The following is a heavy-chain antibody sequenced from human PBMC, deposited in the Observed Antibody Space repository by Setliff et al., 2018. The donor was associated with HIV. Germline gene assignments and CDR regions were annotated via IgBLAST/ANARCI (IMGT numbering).Heavy chain of an antibody. D-gene: IGHD6-19*01. CDR1: GGTFSSYA. V-gene: IGHV1-69*06. CDR2: IIPIFGTA. Sequence: SVKVSCKASGGTFSSYAISWVRQAPGQGLEWMGRIIPIFGTANYAQKFQGRVTITADKSTSTAYMELSSLRSEDTAVYYCARSLERQWLVPYYMDVWGKGTLVTVSS. J-gene: IGHJ6*03. CDR3: ARSLERQWLVPYYMDV.